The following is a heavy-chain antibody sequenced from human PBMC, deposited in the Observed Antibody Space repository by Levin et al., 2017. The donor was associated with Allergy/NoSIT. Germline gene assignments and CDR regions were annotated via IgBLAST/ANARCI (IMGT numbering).Heavy chain of an antibody. CDR1: GFTFSSYA. CDR3: AKVRGGSSWSPRYDGMDV. V-gene: IGHV3-23*01. Sequence: SGGSLRLSCAASGFTFSSYAMTWVRQAPGKGLEYVSTISDSGASTYYADSVKGRFTISRDNSKNTLYLQMNSLRPDDTAIYYCAKVRGGSSWSPRYDGMDVWGQGTTVAVSS. J-gene: IGHJ6*02. D-gene: IGHD6-13*01. CDR2: ISDSGAST.